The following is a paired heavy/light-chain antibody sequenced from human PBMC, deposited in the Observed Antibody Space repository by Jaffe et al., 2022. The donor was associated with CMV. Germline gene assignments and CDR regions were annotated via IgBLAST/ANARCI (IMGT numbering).Heavy chain of an antibody. CDR3: ARRPRGHCTNGVCLDAFDI. D-gene: IGHD2-8*01. Sequence: EVQLVESGGGLIQPGGSLRLSCAASGFTVSSNYMSWVRQAPGKGLEWVSVIYSGGSTYYADSVQGRFTISRDNSKNTLYLQMNSLRAEDTAVYYCARRPRGHCTNGVCLDAFDIWGQGSMVTVSS. J-gene: IGHJ3*02. V-gene: IGHV3-53*01. CDR2: IYSGGST. CDR1: GFTVSSNY.
Light chain of an antibody. CDR3: QQYNNWPPWT. V-gene: IGKV3-15*01. J-gene: IGKJ1*01. CDR1: QSVSSN. Sequence: EIVMTQSPATLSVSPGERATLSCRASQSVSSNLAWYQQKPGQAPRLLIYGASIRATGIPARFSGSGSGTEFTLTISSLQSEDFAVYYCQQYNNWPPWTFGQGTKVEIK. CDR2: GAS.